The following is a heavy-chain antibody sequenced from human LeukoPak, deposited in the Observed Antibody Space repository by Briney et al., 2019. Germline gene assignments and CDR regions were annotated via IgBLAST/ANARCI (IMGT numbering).Heavy chain of an antibody. Sequence: PSETLSLTCAVYGGSFSGYYWSWIRQPPGKGLEWIGEINHSGSTNYNPSLKSRVTISVDTSKNQFSLKLSSVTAADTAVYYCARGSWWYAFDIWGQGTMVTVSS. V-gene: IGHV4-34*01. CDR3: ARGSWWYAFDI. CDR1: GGSFSGYY. J-gene: IGHJ3*02. D-gene: IGHD2-15*01. CDR2: INHSGST.